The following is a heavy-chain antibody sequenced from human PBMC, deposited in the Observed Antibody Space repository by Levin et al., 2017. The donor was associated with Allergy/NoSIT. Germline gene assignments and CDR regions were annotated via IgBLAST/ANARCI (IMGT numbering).Heavy chain of an antibody. CDR2: IAYDGSNK. D-gene: IGHD6-13*01. V-gene: IGHV3-30*18. CDR3: AKPLGIGEAGWLESGLDV. Sequence: PGGSLRLSRVASGFTFSSYGMHWVRQAPGKGLEWVAVIAYDGSNKYYADSVKGRFIISRDNFENTLYLQMNSLRVEDTAVYYCAKPLGIGEAGWLESGLDVWGKGTTVTVFS. J-gene: IGHJ6*04. CDR1: GFTFSSYG.